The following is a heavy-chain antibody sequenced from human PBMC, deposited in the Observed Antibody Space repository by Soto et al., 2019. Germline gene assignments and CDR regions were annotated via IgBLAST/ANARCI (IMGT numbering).Heavy chain of an antibody. D-gene: IGHD6-19*01. CDR1: GGSISSYY. CDR3: ARETYSSGWYYWFDP. J-gene: IGHJ5*02. Sequence: PSETLSLTCTVSGGSISSYYWNWIRQPPGKGLEWIGYIYYSGSTNYNPSLKSRVTISLDTSKNQFSLRLSSVTAADTAVYYCARETYSSGWYYWFDPWGQGTLVTVSS. CDR2: IYYSGST. V-gene: IGHV4-59*01.